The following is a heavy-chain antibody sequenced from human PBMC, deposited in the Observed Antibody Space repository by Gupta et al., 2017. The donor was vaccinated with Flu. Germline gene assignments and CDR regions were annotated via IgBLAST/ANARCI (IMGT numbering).Heavy chain of an antibody. J-gene: IGHJ4*02. Sequence: APGQGLEWSGWISVYNGNTNYAQKVQDRVTMTADTSTSTAYMELRRLRFDDTAVYYCARDIRRDYFDSTGYDYWGQGTLVTVSS. D-gene: IGHD3-22*01. CDR2: ISVYNGNT. V-gene: IGHV1-18*01. CDR3: ARDIRRDYFDSTGYDY.